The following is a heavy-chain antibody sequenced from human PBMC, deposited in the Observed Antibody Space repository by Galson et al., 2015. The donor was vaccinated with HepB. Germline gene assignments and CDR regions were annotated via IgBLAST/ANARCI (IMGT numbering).Heavy chain of an antibody. Sequence: SETLSLTCTVSGGSLSSTTYYWGWIRQPPGKGLEWIGSISYSGSTNYNPSLKSRVTISVDTSKNHFSLNLTSVTAADTAVYYCARRGGDYYTSERYYRPLYYYFGVDVWGQGTTVTVSS. CDR3: ARRGGDYYTSERYYRPLYYYFGVDV. V-gene: IGHV4-39*01. CDR2: ISYSGST. D-gene: IGHD3-10*01. J-gene: IGHJ6*02. CDR1: GGSLSSTTYY.